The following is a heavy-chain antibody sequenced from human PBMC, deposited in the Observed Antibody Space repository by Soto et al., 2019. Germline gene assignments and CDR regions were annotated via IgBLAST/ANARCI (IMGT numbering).Heavy chain of an antibody. CDR1: GDSVSSNSAA. V-gene: IGHV6-1*01. D-gene: IGHD5-18*01. CDR2: TYYRSKWYN. CDR3: ARNGYSYGYASYYYGMDV. J-gene: IGHJ6*02. Sequence: SQTLSLTCAISGDSVSSNSAAWNWIRQSPSRGLEWLGRTYYRSKWYNDYAVSVKSRITINPDTSKNQFSLQLDSVTPEDTAVYYCARNGYSYGYASYYYGMDVWGQGTTVTVSS.